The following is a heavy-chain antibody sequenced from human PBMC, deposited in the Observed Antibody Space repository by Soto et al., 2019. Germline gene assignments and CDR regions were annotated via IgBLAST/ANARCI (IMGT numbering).Heavy chain of an antibody. Sequence: GGSLRLSCAAYGFTFSSYAMSWVRQAPGKGLEWVSAISGSGGSTYYADSVKGRFTISRDNSKNTLYLQMNSLRAEDTAVYYCAKVPTKSIAADYWGQGTLVTVSS. CDR1: GFTFSSYA. D-gene: IGHD6-13*01. CDR3: AKVPTKSIAADY. CDR2: ISGSGGST. V-gene: IGHV3-23*01. J-gene: IGHJ4*02.